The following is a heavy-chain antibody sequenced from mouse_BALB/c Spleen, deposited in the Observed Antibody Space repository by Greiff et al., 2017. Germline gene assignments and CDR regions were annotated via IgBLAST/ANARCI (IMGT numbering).Heavy chain of an antibody. J-gene: IGHJ3*01. CDR3: ARTYDYDVAWFAY. CDR2: IWAGGST. V-gene: IGHV2-9*02. Sequence: VQLKESGPGLVAPSQSLSITCTVSGFSLTSYGVHWVRQPPGKGLEWLGVIWAGGSTNYNSALMSRLSISKDNSKSQVFLKMNSLQTDDTAMYYCARTYDYDVAWFAYWGQGTLVTVSA. D-gene: IGHD2-4*01. CDR1: GFSLTSYG.